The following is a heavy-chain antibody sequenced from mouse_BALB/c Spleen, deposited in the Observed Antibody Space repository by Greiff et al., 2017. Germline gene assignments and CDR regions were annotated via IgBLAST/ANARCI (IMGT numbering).Heavy chain of an antibody. J-gene: IGHJ1*01. CDR3: ARRGDYDEGWYFDV. Sequence: VQVVESGPGLVAPSQSLSITCTVSGFSLSRYSVHWVRQPPGKGLEWLGMIWGGGSTDYNSALKSRLSISKDNSKSQVFLKMNSLQTDDTAMYYCARRGDYDEGWYFDVWGAGTTVTVSS. CDR1: GFSLSRYS. CDR2: IWGGGST. D-gene: IGHD2-4*01. V-gene: IGHV2-6-4*01.